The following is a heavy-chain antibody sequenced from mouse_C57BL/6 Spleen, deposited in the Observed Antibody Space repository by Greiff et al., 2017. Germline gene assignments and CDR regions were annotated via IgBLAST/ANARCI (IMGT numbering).Heavy chain of an antibody. CDR1: GFTFSSYT. CDR3: ARQGAYAMDY. CDR2: ISGGGGNT. V-gene: IGHV5-9*01. J-gene: IGHJ4*01. Sequence: DVKLVESGGGLVKPGGSLKLSCAASGFTFSSYTMSWVRQTPEKRLEWVATISGGGGNTYYPDSVKGRFTISRDNAKNTLYLQMSRLRSEDTALYYCARQGAYAMDYWGQGTSVTVSS.